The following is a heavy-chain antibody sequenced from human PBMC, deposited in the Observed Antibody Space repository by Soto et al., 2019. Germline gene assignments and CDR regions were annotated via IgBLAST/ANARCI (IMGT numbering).Heavy chain of an antibody. Sequence: QLQLQESGPGLVKPSETLSLTCSVSGDAINSNSYYWGWIRQPPGKGLEWIGSIYYSGNTYYNPSLKPRVPISVDKSKSQFALKLNSVTAAAAAVYFCARLEGLATISYYFDYWGQGTLVTVSS. J-gene: IGHJ4*02. D-gene: IGHD3-9*01. V-gene: IGHV4-39*01. CDR2: IYYSGNT. CDR3: ARLEGLATISYYFDY. CDR1: GDAINSNSYY.